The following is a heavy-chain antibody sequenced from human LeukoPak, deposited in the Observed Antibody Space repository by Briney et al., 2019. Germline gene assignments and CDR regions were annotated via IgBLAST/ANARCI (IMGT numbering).Heavy chain of an antibody. Sequence: GGSLRLSCTASGFIFGSYSMNWVRQAPGKGLEWVSSISSSSSYIFYADSVKGGFTISRDNAKNSLYLQMNSLRAEDTALYYCARVRAAAGFYYGMDVWGQGTTVTVSS. V-gene: IGHV3-21*01. CDR3: ARVRAAAGFYYGMDV. CDR1: GFIFGSYS. CDR2: ISSSSSYI. J-gene: IGHJ6*02. D-gene: IGHD6-13*01.